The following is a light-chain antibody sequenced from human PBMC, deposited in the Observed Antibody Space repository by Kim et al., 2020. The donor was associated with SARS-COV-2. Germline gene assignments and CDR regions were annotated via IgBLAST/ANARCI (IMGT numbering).Light chain of an antibody. CDR1: SSDIGAYNS. V-gene: IGLV2-14*03. Sequence: QSALTQPASVSGSPGQSITISCTGTSSDIGAYNSVSWYQQRPGEAPTLFIYDVSSRPSGVSVRFSGSKSGNTASLTISGLQAEDEADYFCSSYTTTSTPWVFGGGTKLTVL. CDR2: DVS. CDR3: SSYTTTSTPWV. J-gene: IGLJ3*02.